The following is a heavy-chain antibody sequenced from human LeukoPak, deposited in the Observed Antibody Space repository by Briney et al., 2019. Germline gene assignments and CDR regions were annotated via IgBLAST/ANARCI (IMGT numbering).Heavy chain of an antibody. D-gene: IGHD3-16*01. CDR2: INHSGST. V-gene: IGHV4-34*01. Sequence: SETLSLTCAVYGWSFSGYYWSWIRQPPGKGLEWIGEINHSGSTNYNPSLKSRVTMSVDTSKNQFSLKLSSVTAADTAVYYCVIAYDYVWGSYEDYWGQGTLVTVSS. J-gene: IGHJ4*02. CDR1: GWSFSGYY. CDR3: VIAYDYVWGSYEDY.